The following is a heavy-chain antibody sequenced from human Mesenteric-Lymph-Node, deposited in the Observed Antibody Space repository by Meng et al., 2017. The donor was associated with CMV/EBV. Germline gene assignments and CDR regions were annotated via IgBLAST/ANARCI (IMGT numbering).Heavy chain of an antibody. CDR2: MYYSGIT. CDR1: GGSFSGYY. Sequence: SQTLSLTCAVYGGSFSGYYWSWIRQPPGKGLEWIGSMYYSGITYYNPSLKSRVSISVDTSKNQFSLKLSSLTAADTAVYYCARDRQDSSSIWFDPWGQGTLVTVSS. J-gene: IGHJ5*02. D-gene: IGHD6-6*01. CDR3: ARDRQDSSSIWFDP. V-gene: IGHV4-34*01.